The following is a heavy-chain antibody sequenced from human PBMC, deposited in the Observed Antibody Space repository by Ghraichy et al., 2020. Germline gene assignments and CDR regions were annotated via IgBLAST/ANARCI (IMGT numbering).Heavy chain of an antibody. V-gene: IGHV3-11*04. D-gene: IGHD3-10*01. CDR2: IRSSATTT. CDR1: GFTLSEYY. Sequence: GESLNISCAASGFTLSEYYMSWIRQSPGKGLEWVSSIRSSATTTYYADSVKGRFTISRDNAKNSLYLQLNSLTAEDTALYYCARARGGLTSGLDHWGQGALVTVSS. CDR3: ARARGGLTSGLDH. J-gene: IGHJ4*02.